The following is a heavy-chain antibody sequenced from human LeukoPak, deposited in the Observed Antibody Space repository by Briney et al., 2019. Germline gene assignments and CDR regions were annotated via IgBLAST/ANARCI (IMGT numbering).Heavy chain of an antibody. V-gene: IGHV1-69*04. CDR1: GGTFSSYA. Sequence: GASVKVSCKASGGTFSSYAISWVRQAPGQGLEWMGRIIPILGIANYAQKFQGRVTITADKSTSTAYMELSSLRSEDTAVYYCAREGNDYGDYEKNWFDPWGQGTLVTVSS. CDR2: IIPILGIA. CDR3: AREGNDYGDYEKNWFDP. D-gene: IGHD4-17*01. J-gene: IGHJ5*02.